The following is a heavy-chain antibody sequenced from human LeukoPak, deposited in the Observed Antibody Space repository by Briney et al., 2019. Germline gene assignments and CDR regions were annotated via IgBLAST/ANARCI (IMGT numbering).Heavy chain of an antibody. J-gene: IGHJ4*02. CDR2: ISSSSSTI. Sequence: GGSLRLSCATSGFTLRIHGMHWVRQAPGRGLEGVSYISSSSSTIYYADSVKGRFTVSTDNAKNSLYLQMTSLRAEDTAVYYCASSWGSAIDFWGQGTLVTVSS. CDR1: GFTLRIHG. CDR3: ASSWGSAIDF. V-gene: IGHV3-48*04. D-gene: IGHD3-16*01.